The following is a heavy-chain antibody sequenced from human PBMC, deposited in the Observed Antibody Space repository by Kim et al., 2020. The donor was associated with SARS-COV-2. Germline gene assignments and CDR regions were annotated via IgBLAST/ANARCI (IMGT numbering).Heavy chain of an antibody. Sequence: SETLSLTCTVSGGSISSSSYYWGWIRQPPGKGLEWIGSIYYSGSTYYNPSLKSRVTISVDTSKNQFSLKLSSVTAADTAVYYCARLVGDDSNWFDPWCQG. J-gene: IGHJ5*02. CDR1: GGSISSSSYY. CDR2: IYYSGST. CDR3: ARLVGDDSNWFDP. D-gene: IGHD4-4*01. V-gene: IGHV4-39*01.